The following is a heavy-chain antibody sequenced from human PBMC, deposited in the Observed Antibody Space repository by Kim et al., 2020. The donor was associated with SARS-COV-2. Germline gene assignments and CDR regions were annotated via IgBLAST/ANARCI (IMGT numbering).Heavy chain of an antibody. CDR3: ARGDYDFWYGYYQNSPYDY. J-gene: IGHJ4*02. V-gene: IGHV4-34*01. Sequence: SETLSLTCAVHGGSFSGYYWSWIRQPPGRGLEWIGDINHSGTTNFNPSLKSRVTISIDTSKNQFSLMLASVTAADTAVYYCARGDYDFWYGYYQNSPYDYWGQGTLVTVSS. CDR1: GGSFSGYY. CDR2: INHSGTT. D-gene: IGHD3-3*01.